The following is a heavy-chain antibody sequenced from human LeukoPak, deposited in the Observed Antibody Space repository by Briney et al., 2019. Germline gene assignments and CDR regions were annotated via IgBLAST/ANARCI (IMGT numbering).Heavy chain of an antibody. CDR2: ISGSGGST. Sequence: GGSLRLSCAASGFTVSSNYMSWVRQAPGKGLEWVSTISGSGGSTFFADSVKGRFTISRDNSKNTLYLQMNSLRAEDTAVYYCAKEPEMATITFAFDIWGQGTMVTVSS. CDR3: AKEPEMATITFAFDI. D-gene: IGHD5-24*01. J-gene: IGHJ3*02. CDR1: GFTVSSNY. V-gene: IGHV3-23*01.